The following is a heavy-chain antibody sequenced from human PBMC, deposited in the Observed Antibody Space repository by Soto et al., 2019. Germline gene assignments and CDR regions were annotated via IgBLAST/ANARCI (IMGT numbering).Heavy chain of an antibody. CDR1: GGSISSSSYY. CDR2: IYYSGST. J-gene: IGHJ4*02. D-gene: IGHD3-3*01. CDR3: SRLKIFGVVPRYYSDY. V-gene: IGHV4-39*01. Sequence: SETLSLSCTVSGGSISSSSYYWGWIRQPPGKGLEWIGSIYYSGSTYYNPSLKSRVTISVDTSKNQFSLKLSSVTAADTAVYYCSRLKIFGVVPRYYSDYWGQGTLVTVSS.